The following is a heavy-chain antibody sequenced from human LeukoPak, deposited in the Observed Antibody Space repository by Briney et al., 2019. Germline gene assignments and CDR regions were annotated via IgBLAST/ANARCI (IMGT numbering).Heavy chain of an antibody. CDR1: GFTFSSYA. CDR2: VSGSGGST. Sequence: GGSLRLSCAASGFTFSSYAMSWVRQAPGKGLEWVSAVSGSGGSTYYADSVKGRFTISRDNSKNSLYLQMNSLRAEDTAVYYCARAMTTHDAFDIWGQGTMVTVSS. D-gene: IGHD4-11*01. CDR3: ARAMTTHDAFDI. J-gene: IGHJ3*02. V-gene: IGHV3-23*01.